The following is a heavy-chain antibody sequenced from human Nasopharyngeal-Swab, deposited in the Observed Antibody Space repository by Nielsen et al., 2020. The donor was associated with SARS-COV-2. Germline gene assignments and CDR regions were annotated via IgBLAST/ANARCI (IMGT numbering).Heavy chain of an antibody. V-gene: IGHV4-39*07. Sequence: RQAPGKGLEWIGSIYYSGSTYYNPSLKSRVTISVDTSKNQFSLKLSSVTAADTAVYYCARNYGDQVNMDVWGKGTTVTVSS. CDR3: ARNYGDQVNMDV. J-gene: IGHJ6*04. D-gene: IGHD4-17*01. CDR2: IYYSGST.